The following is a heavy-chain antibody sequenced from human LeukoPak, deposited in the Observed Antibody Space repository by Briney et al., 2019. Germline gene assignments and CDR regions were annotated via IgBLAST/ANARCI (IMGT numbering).Heavy chain of an antibody. CDR1: GGSFSGYY. CDR3: ARNSYYYGSGSPALDY. D-gene: IGHD3-10*01. CDR2: INHSGST. V-gene: IGHV4-34*01. Sequence: SETLSLTCAVYGGSFSGYYWSWIRQPPGKGLEWIGEINHSGSTNYNPSLKSRVTISVDTSKNQFSLKLSSVTAADTAVYYCARNSYYYGSGSPALDYWGQGTLVTVSS. J-gene: IGHJ4*02.